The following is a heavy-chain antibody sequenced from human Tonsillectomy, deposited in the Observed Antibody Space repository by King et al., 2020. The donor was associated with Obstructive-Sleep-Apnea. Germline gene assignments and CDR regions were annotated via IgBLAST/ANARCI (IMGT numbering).Heavy chain of an antibody. Sequence: QLVQSGGGLVQPGRSLRLSCAASGFTFDDYAMHWVRQAPGKGLEWVSGISWNSGNIGYADSVKGRFTISRDNAKNYLYLQMNSLRAEDTALYYCAKDSRLYYYYGMDVWGQGTTVTVSS. V-gene: IGHV3-9*01. J-gene: IGHJ6*02. CDR2: ISWNSGNI. CDR3: AKDSRLYYYYGMDV. D-gene: IGHD6-25*01. CDR1: GFTFDDYA.